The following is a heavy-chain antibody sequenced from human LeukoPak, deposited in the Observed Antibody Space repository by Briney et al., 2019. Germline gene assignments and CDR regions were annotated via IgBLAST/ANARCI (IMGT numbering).Heavy chain of an antibody. CDR1: TFTFSGYS. Sequence: GGALRLSCAASTFTFSGYSMKWVRQAPGKGVEGGSYISETSSHTYYADSVKGRFTISRDNAKNSLYLQMNSLRAEDTAIYYCARDRAVKARIGGMDVWGQGTTVIVSS. CDR3: ARDRAVKARIGGMDV. CDR2: ISETSSHT. V-gene: IGHV3-21*06. J-gene: IGHJ6*02. D-gene: IGHD5-12*01.